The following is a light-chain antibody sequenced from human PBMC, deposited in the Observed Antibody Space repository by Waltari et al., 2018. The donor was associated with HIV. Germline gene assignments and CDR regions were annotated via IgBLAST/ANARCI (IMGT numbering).Light chain of an antibody. CDR2: DNH. CDR1: AIGRMS. Sequence: SFVLTQPPSVSLAPGKPATITCGANAIGRMSVSWYQWKAGQAPVLAMFDNHDRPSGISERFSGSNSGNTATLTISRVEAGDEADYFCQVWDAKNNHRIFGGGTRLTVL. CDR3: QVWDAKNNHRI. J-gene: IGLJ2*01. V-gene: IGLV3-21*04.